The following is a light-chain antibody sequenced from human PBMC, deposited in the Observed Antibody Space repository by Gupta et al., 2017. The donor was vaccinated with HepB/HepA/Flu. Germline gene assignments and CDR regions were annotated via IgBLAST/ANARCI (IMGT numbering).Light chain of an antibody. CDR3: SSYTFITTLVL. V-gene: IGLV2-14*03. CDR2: DVS. J-gene: IGLJ2*01. CDR1: SSDIGTYNY. Sequence: QSALTQPASVSGSPGQSITISCTGTSSDIGTYNYVSWYQQHPGEAPKLLIYDVSNRPSGVSNRFSGSKSGNTASLTISGLHAEDEATYYCSSYTFITTLVLFGGGTKLTVL.